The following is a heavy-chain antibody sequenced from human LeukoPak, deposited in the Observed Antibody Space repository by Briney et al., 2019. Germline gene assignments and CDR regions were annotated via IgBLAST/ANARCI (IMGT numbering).Heavy chain of an antibody. CDR3: VEEGRYYFNSYMDV. CDR1: GFTFSSYA. V-gene: IGHV3-23*01. Sequence: PGGSLRLSCAASGFTFSSYAMSWVRQAPGKGLEWVSSITGSGGRTNYAESVKGRFTISRDNSKSTLYLQMNNLSPEDTATYYCVEEGRYYFNSYMDVWGNGTTVIVSS. CDR2: ITGSGGRT. J-gene: IGHJ6*03.